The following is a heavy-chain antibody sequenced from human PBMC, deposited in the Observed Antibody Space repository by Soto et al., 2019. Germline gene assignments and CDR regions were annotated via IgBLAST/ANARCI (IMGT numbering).Heavy chain of an antibody. V-gene: IGHV3-9*01. CDR1: GFTFDDYA. Sequence: EVQLVESGGGLVQPGRSLRLSCAASGFTFDDYAMHWVRQAPGKGLEWVSGISWNSGSIGYADSVEGRFTISRDNAKNSLYLQMNSLRAEDTALYYCAKDMDYGSGSYYNGGFDYWGQGTLVTVSS. D-gene: IGHD3-10*01. CDR2: ISWNSGSI. J-gene: IGHJ4*02. CDR3: AKDMDYGSGSYYNGGFDY.